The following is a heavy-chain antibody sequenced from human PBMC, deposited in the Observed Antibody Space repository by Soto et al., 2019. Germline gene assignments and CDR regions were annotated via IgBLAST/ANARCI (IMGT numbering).Heavy chain of an antibody. J-gene: IGHJ6*02. CDR3: ARNRLRQYYYGMDV. D-gene: IGHD3-10*01. CDR2: IYPRDSDT. Sequence: GEALKISCQTSVYTFTNYWIGRVRQMPGGGLEWVGLIYPRDSDTRYSPSFRGQVTISADKSISHVYLQWSSLKASDTAMYYCARNRLRQYYYGMDVWGQGTTVTVSS. CDR1: VYTFTNYW. V-gene: IGHV5-51*01.